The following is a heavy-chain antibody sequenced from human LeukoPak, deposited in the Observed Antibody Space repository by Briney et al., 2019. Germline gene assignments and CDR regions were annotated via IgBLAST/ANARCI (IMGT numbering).Heavy chain of an antibody. V-gene: IGHV4-59*01. J-gene: IGHJ6*03. D-gene: IGHD2-15*01. Sequence: SETLSLTCTVSGGSISSYYWSWIRQPPGKGLEWIGYIYYSGSTNYNPSLKSRVTISVDTSKNQFSLKLSSVTAADTAVYYCASSQKVAATEIDYYYYMDVWGKGTTATVSS. CDR2: IYYSGST. CDR1: GGSISSYY. CDR3: ASSQKVAATEIDYYYYMDV.